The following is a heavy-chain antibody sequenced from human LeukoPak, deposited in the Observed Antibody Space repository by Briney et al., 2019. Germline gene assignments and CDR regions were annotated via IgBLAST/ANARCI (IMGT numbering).Heavy chain of an antibody. Sequence: GGSLRLSCAASGFTVSENYMSWVRQAPGKGLEWVSIVYSGGTTYYADPVKGRFTISRDNSKNTLYLQMNSLRAEDTAVYYCAKDRTTYSSGWYSGEIFDYWGQGTLVTVSS. CDR1: GFTVSENY. D-gene: IGHD6-19*01. J-gene: IGHJ4*02. V-gene: IGHV3-66*01. CDR3: AKDRTTYSSGWYSGEIFDY. CDR2: VYSGGTT.